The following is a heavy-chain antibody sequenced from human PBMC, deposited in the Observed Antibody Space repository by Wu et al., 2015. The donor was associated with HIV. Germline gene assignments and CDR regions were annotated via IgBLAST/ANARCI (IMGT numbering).Heavy chain of an antibody. Sequence: QVQLVQSGREVKKPGASVKVSCKTSGYSFTSYGISWVRQAPGQGLEWMGWISVYSDNTRYAQKFQGRVTMTRDTFTRTVYMDLRSLRSDDTAVYYCARDSRTYSSGTYLDYYFDYWGQGTLVTVSS. V-gene: IGHV1-18*01. CDR1: GYSFTSYG. J-gene: IGHJ4*02. CDR3: ARDSRTYSSGTYLDYYFDY. CDR2: ISVYSDNT. D-gene: IGHD3-10*01.